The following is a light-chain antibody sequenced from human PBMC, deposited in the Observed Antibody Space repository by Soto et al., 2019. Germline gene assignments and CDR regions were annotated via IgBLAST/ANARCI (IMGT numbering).Light chain of an antibody. V-gene: IGLV2-14*03. J-gene: IGLJ2*01. CDR3: SSYTITSTLV. CDR1: SSDVGGYNY. Sequence: QSALTQPASVSGSPGQSITISCTGTSSDVGGYNYVSWYQQHPGKAPKLMIYDVSNRPSGVSDRFSGSKSGTTAYLTISGLQAEDEADYYCSSYTITSTLVFGGGTQLTVL. CDR2: DVS.